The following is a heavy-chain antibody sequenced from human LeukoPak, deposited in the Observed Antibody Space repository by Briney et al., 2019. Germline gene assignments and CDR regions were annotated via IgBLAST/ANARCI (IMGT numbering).Heavy chain of an antibody. J-gene: IGHJ2*01. D-gene: IGHD1-14*01. CDR1: GFTFSSYS. CDR2: ISSSSSYI. V-gene: IGHV3-21*01. Sequence: PGGSQRLFCAASGFTFSSYSMNWVRQAPGKGLEWVSSISSSSSYIYYADSVKGRFTIPRDNAKNSLYLQMNSLRAEDTAVYYCAREGAWRPDWYFDLWGRATMAADCS. CDR3: AREGAWRPDWYFDL.